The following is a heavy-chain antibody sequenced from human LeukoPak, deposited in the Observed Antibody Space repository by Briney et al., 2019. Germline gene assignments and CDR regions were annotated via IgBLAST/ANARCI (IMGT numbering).Heavy chain of an antibody. Sequence: GGSLRLSCAASGFTFSNSDINWVHQAPGKRLEWVSGVSWNGSRTHYADSVKGRFIISRDNSRNTLYLQTNSLRAEDTAVYYCVRKQYYYDSSGKTPWGQGTLVTVSS. CDR3: VRKQYYYDSSGKTP. CDR1: GFTFSNSD. J-gene: IGHJ5*02. D-gene: IGHD3-22*01. V-gene: IGHV3-35*01. CDR2: VSWNGSRT.